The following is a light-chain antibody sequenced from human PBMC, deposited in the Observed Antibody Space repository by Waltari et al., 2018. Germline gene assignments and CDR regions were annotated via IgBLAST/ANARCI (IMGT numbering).Light chain of an antibody. Sequence: DIQMTQSPSTLSASVGARVIFSCRASQSISKWLSWYQQKPGKAPKLLIYKASTLESGVPSRFSGSGSWTEFTLTIISLQPEEFATYYCQLYNSYSLLSFGGGTKVEI. J-gene: IGKJ4*01. CDR3: QLYNSYSLLS. CDR2: KAS. V-gene: IGKV1-5*03. CDR1: QSISKW.